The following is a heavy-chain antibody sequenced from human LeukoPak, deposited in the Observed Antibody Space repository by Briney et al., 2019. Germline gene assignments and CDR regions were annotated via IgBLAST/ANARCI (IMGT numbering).Heavy chain of an antibody. Sequence: SETLSLTCAVYGGSFSGYYWSWLRQPPGKGLEWIGEINHSGSTNYNPSLKSRVTISVDTSKNQFSLKLSSVTAADTAVYYCARGPKWELRRGEYFQHWGQGTLVTVSS. D-gene: IGHD1-26*01. J-gene: IGHJ1*01. CDR2: INHSGST. V-gene: IGHV4-34*01. CDR1: GGSFSGYY. CDR3: ARGPKWELRRGEYFQH.